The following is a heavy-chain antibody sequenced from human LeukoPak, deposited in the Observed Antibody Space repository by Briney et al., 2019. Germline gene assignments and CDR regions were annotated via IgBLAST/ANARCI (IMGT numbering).Heavy chain of an antibody. Sequence: GGSLRLSCAASGFTFSHHWMTWVRQALGKGLEWVANIKQDGSETYFVDSVKARFTISRDNAKNSLYMQMNSLRAEDTAVYYCARGPILRYFDYYMDVWGKGTTVTISS. J-gene: IGHJ6*03. CDR2: IKQDGSET. D-gene: IGHD3-9*01. V-gene: IGHV3-7*01. CDR1: GFTFSHHW. CDR3: ARGPILRYFDYYMDV.